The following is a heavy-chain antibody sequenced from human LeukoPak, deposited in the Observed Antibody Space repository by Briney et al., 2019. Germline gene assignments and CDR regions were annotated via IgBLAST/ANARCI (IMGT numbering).Heavy chain of an antibody. CDR2: IYYSGST. Sequence: SETLSLTCTVSGGSISSSSYYWGWIRQPPGKGLEWIGSIYYSGSTYYNPSLKSRVTISVDTSKNQFSLKLSSVTAADTAVYYCAREAGSGYFYLDYWGQGTLVTVSS. J-gene: IGHJ4*02. CDR3: AREAGSGYFYLDY. D-gene: IGHD3-3*01. CDR1: GGSISSSSYY. V-gene: IGHV4-39*07.